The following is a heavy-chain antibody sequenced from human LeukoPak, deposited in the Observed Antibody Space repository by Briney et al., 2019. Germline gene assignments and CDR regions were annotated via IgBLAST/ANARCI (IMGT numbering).Heavy chain of an antibody. CDR3: ARAYHYGSGSYYTDY. CDR2: IYSGGST. D-gene: IGHD3-10*01. CDR1: GFTVRINY. J-gene: IGHJ4*02. V-gene: IGHV3-66*01. Sequence: GGSLRLSCAASGFTVRINYMSWVRQAPGRALEWVSIIYSGGSTYYADSVKGRITISRDNSKNMLYLQMNSLRAEDTAVYYCARAYHYGSGSYYTDYWGQGTLVTVSS.